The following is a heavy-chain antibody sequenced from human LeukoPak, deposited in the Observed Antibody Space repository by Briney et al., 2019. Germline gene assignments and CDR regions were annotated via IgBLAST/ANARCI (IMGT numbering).Heavy chain of an antibody. CDR3: ASHYDSSGYNWFDP. Sequence: PSETLSLTCTVSGGSISSSSYFWGWIRQPPGKGLEWIGSIYYSGSTYYNPSLKSRVTISVDTSKNQFSLKLSSVTAADTAVYYCASHYDSSGYNWFDPWGQGTLVTVSS. CDR1: GGSISSSSYF. D-gene: IGHD3-22*01. J-gene: IGHJ5*02. V-gene: IGHV4-39*01. CDR2: IYYSGST.